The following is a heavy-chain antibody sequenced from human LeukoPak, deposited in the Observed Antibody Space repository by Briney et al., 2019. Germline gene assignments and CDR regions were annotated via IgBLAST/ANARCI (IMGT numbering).Heavy chain of an antibody. CDR3: ARDRYYYGSGSYYYDY. CDR2: VSSSGST. Sequence: SETLSLTCSVSGDSISYFYWSWIRQAAGKGLEWIGRVSSSGSTDYNASLKSRVTMSVDTSKNQFSLKPSSVTAADTAVYYCARDRYYYGSGSYYYDYWGQGTLVTVSS. J-gene: IGHJ4*02. V-gene: IGHV4-4*07. CDR1: GDSISYFY. D-gene: IGHD3-10*01.